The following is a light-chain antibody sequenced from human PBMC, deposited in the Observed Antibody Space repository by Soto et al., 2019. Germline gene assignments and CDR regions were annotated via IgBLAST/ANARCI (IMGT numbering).Light chain of an antibody. CDR2: DAS. J-gene: IGLJ1*01. V-gene: IGLV2-14*01. CDR3: SSYTSSGTYV. Sequence: SVLAQPASVSVSPVQSITISCTGTSSDVGGYNYVSWYQQHPGKAPKVMIYDASNRPSGVSNRFSGSKSGNTASLTISGLQAEDEADYFCSSYTSSGTYVFGTGTKVTVL. CDR1: SSDVGGYNY.